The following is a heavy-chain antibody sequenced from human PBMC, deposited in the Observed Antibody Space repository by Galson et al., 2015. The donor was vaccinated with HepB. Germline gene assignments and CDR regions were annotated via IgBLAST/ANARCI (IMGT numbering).Heavy chain of an antibody. V-gene: IGHV3-53*01. Sequence: SLRLSCAVSGFTVSSNQMSWVRQAPGKGLEWVSIIYSGGTTYHADAVKGRLTISSDNSKNTLYLQMNSLRAEDMAVYYCTRGFPYYNNELNDYWGQGTLVTVSS. D-gene: IGHD3-22*01. CDR2: IYSGGTT. CDR3: TRGFPYYNNELNDY. CDR1: GFTVSSNQ. J-gene: IGHJ4*02.